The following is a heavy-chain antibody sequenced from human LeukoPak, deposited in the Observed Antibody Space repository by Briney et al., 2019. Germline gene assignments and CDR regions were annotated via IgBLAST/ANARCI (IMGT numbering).Heavy chain of an antibody. Sequence: GGSLRLSCAASGFTFSTYSMNWVRQAPGKRLEWVSSISGSSIYIYYADSVKGRFTISRDNAKNSLYLQMNSLRAEDTAMYYCARDPPYYDSSGYYYDYWGQGTLVTVSS. J-gene: IGHJ4*02. CDR2: ISGSSIYI. CDR1: GFTFSTYS. D-gene: IGHD3-22*01. V-gene: IGHV3-21*01. CDR3: ARDPPYYDSSGYYYDY.